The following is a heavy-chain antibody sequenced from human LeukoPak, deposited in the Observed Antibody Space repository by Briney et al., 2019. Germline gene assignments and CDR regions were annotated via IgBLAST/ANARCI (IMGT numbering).Heavy chain of an antibody. CDR2: IYYSGGA. D-gene: IGHD4-23*01. CDR3: ARSVVTLYWYFDL. CDR1: GGSISPYY. V-gene: IGHV4-59*01. J-gene: IGHJ2*01. Sequence: PSETLSLTCTVSGGSISPYYWSWVRQPPGKGLEWIGSIYYSGGANCNPSLKSRVTISLDTSKNQFSLKLSSVTTADTAVYYCARSVVTLYWYFDLWGRGTLVTVSS.